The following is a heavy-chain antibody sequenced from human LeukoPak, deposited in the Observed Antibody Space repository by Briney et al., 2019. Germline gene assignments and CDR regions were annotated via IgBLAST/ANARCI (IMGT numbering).Heavy chain of an antibody. D-gene: IGHD1/OR15-1a*01. V-gene: IGHV3-48*01. Sequence: GGSLRLSCAASRLTFSSYNMNWVRQAPGKGLEWVSYISSSSSIIYYADSVRGRFTISRDNSKNTLFLQMNSLRAEDTAVYYCARSNCNSCYRGVWYYFDYWGQGALVTVSS. CDR3: ARSNCNSCYRGVWYYFDY. CDR1: RLTFSSYN. CDR2: ISSSSSII. J-gene: IGHJ4*02.